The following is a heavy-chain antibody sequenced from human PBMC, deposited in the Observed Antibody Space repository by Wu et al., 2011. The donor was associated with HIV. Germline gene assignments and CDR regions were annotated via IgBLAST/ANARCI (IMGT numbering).Heavy chain of an antibody. J-gene: IGHJ6*02. D-gene: IGHD3-10*01. CDR1: GGTFSSYA. CDR3: ARDLRAYGSGNYHYYGMDV. V-gene: IGHV1-69*04. CDR2: VIPMFDIA. Sequence: QVQLVQSGAEVKKPGSSVKVSCKASGGTFSSYAISWVRQAPGQGLEWMGRVIPMFDIANYAEKFQGRVTITADKSTNTAYMDLSSLKSEDTALYFCARDLRAYGSGNYHYYGMDVWGQGTTVTVSS.